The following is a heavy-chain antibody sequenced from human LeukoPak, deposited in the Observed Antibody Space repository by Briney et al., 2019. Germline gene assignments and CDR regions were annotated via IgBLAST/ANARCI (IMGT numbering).Heavy chain of an antibody. Sequence: KSSETLSLTCAVYGGSFSGYYWSWIRQPPGKGLEWIGEINHSGSTNYNPSLKSRVTISVDTSKNQFSLKLSSVTAADTAVYYCARGSQDIVVVVAATLRTFDPWGQGTLVTASS. CDR3: ARGSQDIVVVVAATLRTFDP. CDR1: GGSFSGYY. V-gene: IGHV4-34*01. CDR2: INHSGST. D-gene: IGHD2-15*01. J-gene: IGHJ5*02.